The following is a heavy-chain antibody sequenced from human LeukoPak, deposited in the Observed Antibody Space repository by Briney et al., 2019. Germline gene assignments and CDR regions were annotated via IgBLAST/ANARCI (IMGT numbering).Heavy chain of an antibody. CDR2: INHSGST. D-gene: IGHD4-11*01. J-gene: IGHJ5*02. V-gene: IGHV4-34*01. CDR3: AIFSATVPFNLFDP. CDR1: GGSFSGYY. Sequence: PSETLSLTCAVYGGSFSGYYWSWIRQPPGKGLEWIGEINHSGSTNYNPSLKSRVTISVDTSKNQFSLKLSSVTAAATAVYYCAIFSATVPFNLFDPWGQGTLVTVSS.